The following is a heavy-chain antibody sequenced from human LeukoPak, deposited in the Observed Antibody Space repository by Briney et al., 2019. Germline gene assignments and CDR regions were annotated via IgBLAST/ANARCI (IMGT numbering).Heavy chain of an antibody. D-gene: IGHD3-16*01. J-gene: IGHJ4*02. Sequence: SETLSLTRTVSGGSISSSSYYWGWIRQPPGKGLEWIGSIYYSGSTYYNPSLKSRVTISVDTSKNQFSLKLSSVTAADTAVYYCARLGGYYFDYWGQGTLVTVSS. CDR1: GGSISSSSYY. CDR3: ARLGGYYFDY. CDR2: IYYSGST. V-gene: IGHV4-39*01.